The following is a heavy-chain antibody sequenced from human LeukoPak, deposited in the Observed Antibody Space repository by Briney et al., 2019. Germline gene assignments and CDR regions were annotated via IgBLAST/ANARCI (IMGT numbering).Heavy chain of an antibody. D-gene: IGHD3-10*01. CDR3: ARDSFGSGGYQNPILRNDY. CDR1: GDSVSSNTAA. J-gene: IGHJ4*02. CDR2: TYYRSRWFS. Sequence: SQTLSLTCDISGDSVSSNTAAWNWVRQSPSRGLEWLGRTYYRSRWFSDYAVSVKSRMTISPDISKNQFSLQLNSVTPEDTAVYYCARDSFGSGGYQNPILRNDYWGQGTLVTVSS. V-gene: IGHV6-1*01.